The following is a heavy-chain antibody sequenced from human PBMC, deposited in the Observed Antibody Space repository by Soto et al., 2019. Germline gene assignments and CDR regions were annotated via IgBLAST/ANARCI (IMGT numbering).Heavy chain of an antibody. CDR3: AKARGGSYCTNGVCYTSFFDY. J-gene: IGHJ4*02. CDR2: ISYDGSNK. Sequence: MHWVRXAPGKGLEWVVVISYDGSNKHYADSVKGRFTISRDNSKNTLYLQMNSLRAEDTAVYYCAKARGGSYCTNGVCYTSFFDYWGQGTLVTVSS. D-gene: IGHD2-8*01. V-gene: IGHV3-30*18.